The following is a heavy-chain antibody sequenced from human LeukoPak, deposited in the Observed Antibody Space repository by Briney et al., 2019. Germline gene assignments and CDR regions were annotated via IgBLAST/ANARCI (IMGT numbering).Heavy chain of an antibody. J-gene: IGHJ4*02. Sequence: ASVKVSCTASGYTFTSNFVHWVRQAPVQGLEGMGKINTSGGSKSYAKKFQGRVTMTRETSTSTVYMDLSRLTSEDTAVYYCARGASGSYYFWGSSPDNWGQGTLVTVSS. CDR2: INTSGGSK. V-gene: IGHV1-46*01. CDR3: ARGASGSYYFWGSSPDN. CDR1: GYTFTSNF. D-gene: IGHD3-16*01.